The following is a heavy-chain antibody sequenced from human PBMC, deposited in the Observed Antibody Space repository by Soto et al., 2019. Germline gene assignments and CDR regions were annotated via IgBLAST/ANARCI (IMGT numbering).Heavy chain of an antibody. V-gene: IGHV3-30*18. CDR3: AKDSTRGWSNLDS. Sequence: AGAQRVLCSVSGFILSTHAIRWVRQAPGKGLGWVAVILYDGINKYYADSVRGRFTISRDKSENTLYLEMNSLRTEDTALCYCAKDSTRGWSNLDSSAQPTLVTVSS. J-gene: IGHJ4*02. CDR2: ILYDGINK. D-gene: IGHD6-19*01. CDR1: GFILSTHA.